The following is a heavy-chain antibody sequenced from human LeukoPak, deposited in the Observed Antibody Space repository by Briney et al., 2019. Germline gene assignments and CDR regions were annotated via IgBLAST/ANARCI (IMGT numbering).Heavy chain of an antibody. D-gene: IGHD3-3*01. CDR2: ISYDGSNK. V-gene: IGHV3-30*18. Sequence: PGGSLRLSCAASGFTFSSYGMHWVRQAPGKGLEWVAVISYDGSNKYYADSVKGRFTISRDNPKNTLYLQMNSLRAEDTAVYYCAKSGHYDFWSGDYWGQGTLVTVSS. CDR3: AKSGHYDFWSGDY. J-gene: IGHJ4*02. CDR1: GFTFSSYG.